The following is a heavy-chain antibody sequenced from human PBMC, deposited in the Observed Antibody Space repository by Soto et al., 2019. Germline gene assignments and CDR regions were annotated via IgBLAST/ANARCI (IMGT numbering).Heavy chain of an antibody. Sequence: SVKVSCKASGGTFSSYTISLVRQAPEQGLEWMGRIIPILGIANYAQKFQGRVTITADKSTSTAYMELTSLRSEDTAVYYCGRAPYAILTTRKNGFDYWGQRTLVTVSS. J-gene: IGHJ4*02. D-gene: IGHD3-9*01. CDR3: GRAPYAILTTRKNGFDY. V-gene: IGHV1-69*02. CDR2: IIPILGIA. CDR1: GGTFSSYT.